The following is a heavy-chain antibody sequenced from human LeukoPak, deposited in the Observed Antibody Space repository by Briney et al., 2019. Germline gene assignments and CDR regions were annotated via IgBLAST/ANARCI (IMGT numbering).Heavy chain of an antibody. D-gene: IGHD3-22*01. Sequence: PGGSLRLSCAASGFTFDDYAMHWVRQAPGKGLEWVSGISWNSGSIGYADSVKGRFTISRDNAKNSLYLQMNSLRAEDTALYYCTTNPYDRSGYHIWGQGTMVTVSS. CDR3: TTNPYDRSGYHI. CDR1: GFTFDDYA. J-gene: IGHJ3*02. V-gene: IGHV3-9*01. CDR2: ISWNSGSI.